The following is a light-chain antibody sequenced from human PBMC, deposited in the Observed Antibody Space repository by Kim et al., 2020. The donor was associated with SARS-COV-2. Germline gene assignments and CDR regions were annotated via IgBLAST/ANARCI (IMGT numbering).Light chain of an antibody. CDR3: CSYAGSSTLV. CDR2: EGS. CDR1: SSDVGSYNL. V-gene: IGLV2-23*01. Sequence: GQSITLSCTGTSSDVGSYNLVSWYQQHPGKAPKLMIYEGSKRPSGASNRFSGSKSGNTASLTISGLQAEDEADYYCCSYAGSSTLVFGGGTQLTVL. J-gene: IGLJ3*02.